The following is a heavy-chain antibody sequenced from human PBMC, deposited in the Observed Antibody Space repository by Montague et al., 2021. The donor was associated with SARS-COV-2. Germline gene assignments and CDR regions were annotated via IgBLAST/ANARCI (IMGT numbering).Heavy chain of an antibody. CDR2: VYHSGRP. CDR3: TRHVHMTWPEPSPDFDY. V-gene: IGHV4-39*01. Sequence: SETLSLTCTVSGDSISSSSYNWGWIRQPPGKGLEWIGSVYHSGRPYYNPSLKSRVTIYVDTSKNQLSLKLSSVTAADTAVYYCTRHVHMTWPEPSPDFDYWGQGTLVTVSS. CDR1: GDSISSSSYN. D-gene: IGHD1-1*01. J-gene: IGHJ4*02.